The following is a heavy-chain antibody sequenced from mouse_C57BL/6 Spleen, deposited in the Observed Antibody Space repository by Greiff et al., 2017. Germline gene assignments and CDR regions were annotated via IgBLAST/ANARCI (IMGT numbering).Heavy chain of an antibody. CDR3: ARLGNYDYDLFAS. D-gene: IGHD2-4*01. V-gene: IGHV8-8*01. CDR2: IWWDDDK. J-gene: IGHJ3*01. Sequence: QVTLKESGPGILQPSQTLSLTCSFSGFSLSTFGMGVGWIRQPSGKGLDWLAHIWWDDDKYYNPALKSRLTISKDTSKNQVFLKIADVDTGDTATYYCARLGNYDYDLFASWGQGTLVTVSA. CDR1: GFSLSTFGMG.